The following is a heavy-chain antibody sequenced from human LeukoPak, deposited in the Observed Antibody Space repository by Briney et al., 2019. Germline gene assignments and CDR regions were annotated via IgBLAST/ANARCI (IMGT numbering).Heavy chain of an antibody. CDR3: ARQGYSYGLYFDY. D-gene: IGHD5-18*01. Sequence: PSETLSLTCAVYGGPFSGYYWSWIRQPPGKGLEWIGEINHSGSTNYNPSLKSRVTISVDTSKNQFSLKLSSVTAADTAVYYCARQGYSYGLYFDYWGQGTLVTVSS. J-gene: IGHJ4*02. CDR1: GGPFSGYY. CDR2: INHSGST. V-gene: IGHV4-34*01.